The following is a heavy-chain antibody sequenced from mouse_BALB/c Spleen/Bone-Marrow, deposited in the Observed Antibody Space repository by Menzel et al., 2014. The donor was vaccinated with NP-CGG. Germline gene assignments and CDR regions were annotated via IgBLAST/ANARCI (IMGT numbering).Heavy chain of an antibody. Sequence: VKVVESRAELARPGASVKMSCKASGYTFTSYTMHWVKQRPGQGLEWIGYINPSSGYTNYNQKFKDKATLTADKSSSTAYMQLSSLTSEDSAVYYCARAAYYRYDEGAWFAYWGQGTLVTVSA. V-gene: IGHV1-4*01. D-gene: IGHD2-14*01. J-gene: IGHJ3*01. CDR3: ARAAYYRYDEGAWFAY. CDR1: GYTFTSYT. CDR2: INPSSGYT.